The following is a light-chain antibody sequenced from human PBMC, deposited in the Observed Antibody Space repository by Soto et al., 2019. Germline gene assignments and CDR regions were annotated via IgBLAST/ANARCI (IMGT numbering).Light chain of an antibody. CDR1: QYVGTR. J-gene: IGKJ1*01. CDR3: HQRQSWPRT. V-gene: IGKV3-11*01. Sequence: EIVLTQSPATLSSSPGETATLSCRASQYVGTRLAWYQHKPGQAPRLLIYYMSKRATGIPARFSGSGSGTDFTLTISDLAPEDFGVYYCHQRQSWPRTFGQGTKLEIK. CDR2: YMS.